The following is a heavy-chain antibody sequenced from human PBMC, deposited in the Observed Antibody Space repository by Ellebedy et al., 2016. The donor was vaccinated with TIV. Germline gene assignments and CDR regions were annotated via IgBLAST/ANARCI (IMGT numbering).Heavy chain of an antibody. CDR1: GGSFSGYY. CDR3: TTDYGGSVGY. Sequence: PSETLSLTFAVYGGSFSGYYWSWVRQAPGKGLEWVSATSGSGGSTYYADSVKGRFTISRDNSKNTLYLQMNSLRAEDTAVYYCTTDYGGSVGYWGQGTLVTVSS. J-gene: IGHJ4*02. D-gene: IGHD4-23*01. CDR2: TSGSGGST. V-gene: IGHV3-23*01.